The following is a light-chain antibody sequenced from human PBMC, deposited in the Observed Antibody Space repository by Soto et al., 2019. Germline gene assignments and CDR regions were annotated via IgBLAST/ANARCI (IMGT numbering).Light chain of an antibody. Sequence: SVLTQSPCTLSLSPGDRATLSCRASQSFSSSYLAWYQQKPGQAPRLLIYGASSRATGIPDRFSGSGSGTEFTLTISSLQSEDFAVYYCQQYDNWRTFGQGSKVDI. J-gene: IGKJ1*01. CDR3: QQYDNWRT. CDR1: QSFSSSY. CDR2: GAS. V-gene: IGKV3-20*01.